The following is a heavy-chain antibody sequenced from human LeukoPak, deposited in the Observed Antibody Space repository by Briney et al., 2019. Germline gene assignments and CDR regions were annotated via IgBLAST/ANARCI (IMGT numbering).Heavy chain of an antibody. J-gene: IGHJ4*02. D-gene: IGHD6-13*01. Sequence: PSETLSLTCAVSGGSISSGGYSWSWIRQPPGKGLEWIGYIYYSGSTYYNPSLKSRVTISVDTSKNQFSLKLSSVTAADTAVYYCARDLMGIAYRGAFYYWGQGPLVTVSS. CDR3: ARDLMGIAYRGAFYY. V-gene: IGHV4-30-4*07. CDR1: GGSISSGGYS. CDR2: IYYSGST.